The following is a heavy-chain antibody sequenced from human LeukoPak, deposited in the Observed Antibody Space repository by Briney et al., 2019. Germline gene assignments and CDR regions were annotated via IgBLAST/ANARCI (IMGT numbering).Heavy chain of an antibody. CDR3: ARRGGSSSRRSPIDY. CDR2: IKQDGSQR. V-gene: IGHV3-7*01. D-gene: IGHD6-6*01. J-gene: IGHJ4*02. Sequence: GGSLRFSCTASGFTFSDYWMPWVRQAPGKGPEWVANIKQDGSQRYYVDSVRGRFTISRDNAKNSLFLQMNGLRAEDTAVYYCARRGGSSSRRSPIDYWGQGTLVTVSS. CDR1: GFTFSDYW.